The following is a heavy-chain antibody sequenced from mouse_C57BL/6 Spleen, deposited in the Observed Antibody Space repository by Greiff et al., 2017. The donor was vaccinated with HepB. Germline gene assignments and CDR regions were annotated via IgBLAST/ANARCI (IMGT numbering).Heavy chain of an antibody. D-gene: IGHD1-1*01. CDR1: GFNIKNTY. V-gene: IGHV14-3*01. CDR2: IDPANGNT. J-gene: IGHJ1*03. CDR3: CKGITTVVPNWYFDV. Sequence: EVQLQQSVAELVRPGASVKLSCTASGFNIKNTYMHWVKQRPEQGLEWIGRIDPANGNTKYAPKFQGKATITADTSSNTAYLQLSSLTSEDTAIYYCCKGITTVVPNWYFDVWGTGTTVTVSS.